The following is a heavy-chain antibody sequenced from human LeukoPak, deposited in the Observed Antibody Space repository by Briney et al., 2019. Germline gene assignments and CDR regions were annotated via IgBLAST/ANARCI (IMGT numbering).Heavy chain of an antibody. CDR2: INHSGST. D-gene: IGHD5-18*01. J-gene: IGHJ4*02. Sequence: SETLSLTCAVYGGSFSGYYWSWIRQPPGKGLEWIGEINHSGSTNYNPSLKGRVTISVDTSKNQFSLKLSSVTAADTAVYYCARGRVNGYQKAGYYFDYWGQGTLVTVSS. CDR1: GGSFSGYY. CDR3: ARGRVNGYQKAGYYFDY. V-gene: IGHV4-34*01.